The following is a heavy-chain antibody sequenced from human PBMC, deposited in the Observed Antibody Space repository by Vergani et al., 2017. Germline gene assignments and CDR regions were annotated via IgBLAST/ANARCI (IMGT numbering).Heavy chain of an antibody. Sequence: QVQLQQWGAGLLKPSETLSLTCAVYGGSFSGYYWSWIRQPPGKGLEWIGEINHSGSTNYNPSLKSRVTISVDTSKNQFSLKLSSVTAADTAVYYCARTRKAGWLGSHPFDYWGQGTLVTVSS. D-gene: IGHD6-19*01. CDR3: ARTRKAGWLGSHPFDY. CDR2: INHSGST. CDR1: GGSFSGYY. J-gene: IGHJ4*02. V-gene: IGHV4-34*01.